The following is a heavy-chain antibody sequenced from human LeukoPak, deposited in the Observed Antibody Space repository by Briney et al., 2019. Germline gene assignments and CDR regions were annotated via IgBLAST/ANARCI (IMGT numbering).Heavy chain of an antibody. J-gene: IGHJ6*02. Sequence: GGSLRLSCAASEFTFSTYSMNWVRQAPGKGLEWVSTISSTSSYIYYADSVKGRFTIPRDNAKNSLDLQMNSLRAEDTAVYYCARDRVTHYYDSSGPFYGMDVWGQGTTVTVSS. D-gene: IGHD3-22*01. CDR1: EFTFSTYS. V-gene: IGHV3-21*04. CDR2: ISSTSSYI. CDR3: ARDRVTHYYDSSGPFYGMDV.